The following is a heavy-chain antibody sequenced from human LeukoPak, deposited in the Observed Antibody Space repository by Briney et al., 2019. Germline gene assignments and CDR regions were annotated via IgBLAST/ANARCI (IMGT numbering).Heavy chain of an antibody. CDR2: INPNSDFT. Sequence: GAAVKVSCKSSGYTFTGYYMHWVRQAPAQGLEWMGGINPNSDFTNFAQNFQGRVTMTSDTSISTAYMELSRLRSDDTAVYYWGRAISGGSPITASDYWGQGTLVTVSS. V-gene: IGHV1-2*02. J-gene: IGHJ4*02. CDR1: GYTFTGYY. D-gene: IGHD2-15*01. CDR3: GRAISGGSPITASDY.